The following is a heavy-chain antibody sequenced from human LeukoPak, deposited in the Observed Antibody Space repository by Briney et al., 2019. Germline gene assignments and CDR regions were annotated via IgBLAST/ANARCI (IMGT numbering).Heavy chain of an antibody. J-gene: IGHJ4*02. Sequence: PGGSLRLSCAASGFTFSSYGMHWVRQAPGKGLEWVAVIWYDGSNKYYADSVKGRFTISRDNSKNTLYLQMNSLRAEDTAVYYCARGGYGIPFDYRGQGTLVTVSS. V-gene: IGHV3-33*01. CDR2: IWYDGSNK. D-gene: IGHD5-18*01. CDR3: ARGGYGIPFDY. CDR1: GFTFSSYG.